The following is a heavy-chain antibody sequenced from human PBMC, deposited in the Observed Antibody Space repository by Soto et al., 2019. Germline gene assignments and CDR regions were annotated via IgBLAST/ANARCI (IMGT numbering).Heavy chain of an antibody. Sequence: GGSLRLSCAASGFTFSSYSMNWVRQAPGKGLEWVSYISSSSSTIYYADSVKGRFTISRENAKNSLYLQMNSLRAEDTAVYYCARPDFWSGYYSDYWGQGTLVTVSS. CDR1: GFTFSSYS. CDR3: ARPDFWSGYYSDY. D-gene: IGHD3-3*01. V-gene: IGHV3-48*01. CDR2: ISSSSSTI. J-gene: IGHJ4*02.